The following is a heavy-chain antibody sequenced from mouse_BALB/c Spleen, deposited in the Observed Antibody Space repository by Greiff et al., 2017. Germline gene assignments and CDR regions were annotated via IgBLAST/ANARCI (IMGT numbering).Heavy chain of an antibody. V-gene: IGHV3-8*02. CDR3: ARFTTIVASYDAMDY. Sequence: EVQLQESGPSLVKPSQTLSLTCSVTGDSITSGYWNWVRKFPGNKLEYMGYISYSGSTYYNPSLKSRISITRDTSKNQYYLQLNSVTTEDTATYYCARFTTIVASYDAMDYWGQGTSVTVSS. CDR2: ISYSGST. J-gene: IGHJ4*01. D-gene: IGHD1-1*01. CDR1: GDSITSGY.